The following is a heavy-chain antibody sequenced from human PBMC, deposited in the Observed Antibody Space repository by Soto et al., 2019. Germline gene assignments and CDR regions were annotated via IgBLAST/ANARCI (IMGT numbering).Heavy chain of an antibody. V-gene: IGHV4-59*01. D-gene: IGHD2-2*01. CDR3: ARLREDVVVVPAAIYFDY. CDR2: IYYSGST. CDR1: GGSISSYY. Sequence: SETLSLTCTVSGGSISSYYWSWIRQPPGKGLEWIGYIYYSGSTNYNPSLKSRVTISVDTSKNQFSLKLSSVTAADTAVYYCARLREDVVVVPAAIYFDYWGQGTLVTISS. J-gene: IGHJ4*02.